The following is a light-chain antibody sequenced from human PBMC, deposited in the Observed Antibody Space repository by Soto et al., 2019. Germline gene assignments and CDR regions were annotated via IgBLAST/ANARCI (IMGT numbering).Light chain of an antibody. CDR2: DAS. CDR3: QQYSSHWT. Sequence: DIQITQSPSTRSASVGDTVTITCRASQSISSWLAWYQQKPGKAPKFLIYDASNLESGVPSRFSGSGSGTEFTLTISSLQPDDFATYYCQQYSSHWTFGQGTKVDIK. CDR1: QSISSW. J-gene: IGKJ1*01. V-gene: IGKV1-5*01.